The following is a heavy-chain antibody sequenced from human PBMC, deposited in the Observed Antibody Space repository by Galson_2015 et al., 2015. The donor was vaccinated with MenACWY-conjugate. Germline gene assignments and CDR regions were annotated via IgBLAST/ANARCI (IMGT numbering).Heavy chain of an antibody. Sequence: SLRLSCAASGFTFSSYWMHWVRQAPGKGLVWVSRINGAGTDTSYADSVKGRFTISRDNAKNTLYLQTNSLRDDDTAVYYCVRSVVAAYGYFDYWGQGTLVTVSS. V-gene: IGHV3-74*01. J-gene: IGHJ4*02. CDR1: GFTFSSYW. CDR2: INGAGTDT. CDR3: VRSVVAAYGYFDY. D-gene: IGHD2-15*01.